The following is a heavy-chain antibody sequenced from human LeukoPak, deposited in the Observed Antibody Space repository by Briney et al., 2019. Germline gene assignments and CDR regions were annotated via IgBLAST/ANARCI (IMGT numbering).Heavy chain of an antibody. J-gene: IGHJ3*02. CDR1: GFTFTADA. V-gene: IGHV3-23*01. Sequence: GGSLRLSCAASGFTFTADAMSWVRQAPGKGLEWVSAISGSAYYTSYADSVKGRFTISRDNSKNTLYLQMNSLRAEDTALYYCARDVLYPRNDAFDIWGQGTMVTVSS. CDR2: ISGSAYYT. D-gene: IGHD2-2*02. CDR3: ARDVLYPRNDAFDI.